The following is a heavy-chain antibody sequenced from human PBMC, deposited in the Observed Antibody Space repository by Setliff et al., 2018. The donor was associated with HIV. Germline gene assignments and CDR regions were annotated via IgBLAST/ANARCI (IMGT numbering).Heavy chain of an antibody. Sequence: ASVKVSCKASGYTFTGYYMHWVRQAPGQGLEWMGWINPNNGGTNYAQRFQGSVTMTRDTSISTAYMELSRLRSDDTAVYYCARDYYGSSGYIFFPGLPDYWGQGTQVTVSS. V-gene: IGHV1-2*02. CDR2: INPNNGGT. D-gene: IGHD3-22*01. CDR3: ARDYYGSSGYIFFPGLPDY. J-gene: IGHJ4*02. CDR1: GYTFTGYY.